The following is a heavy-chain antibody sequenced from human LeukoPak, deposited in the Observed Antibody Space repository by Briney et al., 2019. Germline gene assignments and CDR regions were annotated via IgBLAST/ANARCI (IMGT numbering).Heavy chain of an antibody. CDR3: ARDGGYGSGGQYYYYYMDV. D-gene: IGHD3-10*01. V-gene: IGHV1-2*02. CDR2: INPNSGGT. CDR1: GYTFTGYY. Sequence: ASVKVSCKASGYTFTGYYMHWVRQAPGQGLEWMGWINPNSGGTNYAQKFQGRVTMTRDTSISTAYMELRSLRSDDTAVYYCARDGGYGSGGQYYYYYMDVWGKGTTVTISS. J-gene: IGHJ6*03.